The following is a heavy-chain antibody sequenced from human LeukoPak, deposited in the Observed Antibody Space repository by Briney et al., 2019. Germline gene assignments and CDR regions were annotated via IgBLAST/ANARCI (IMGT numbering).Heavy chain of an antibody. V-gene: IGHV1-69*13. J-gene: IGHJ4*02. D-gene: IGHD3-22*01. Sequence: ASVKVSCKASGGTFISYAISWVRQAPGQGLEWMGGIIPIFGTANYAQKLQGRVTITADESTSTAYMELSSLRSEDTAVYYCANYDSSGYYHFDYWSQGTLVTVSS. CDR3: ANYDSSGYYHFDY. CDR1: GGTFISYA. CDR2: IIPIFGTA.